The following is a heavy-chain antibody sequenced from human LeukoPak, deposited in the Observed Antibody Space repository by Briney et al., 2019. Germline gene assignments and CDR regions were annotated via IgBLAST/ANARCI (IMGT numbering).Heavy chain of an antibody. V-gene: IGHV4-34*01. J-gene: IGHJ4*02. D-gene: IGHD1-14*01. Sequence: SETLSLTCAVYGGPFSGYHWSWIRQPPGKGLEWIGEINHSGSTNYNPSLKSRVTISVDTSKNQFSLKLSSVTAADTAVYYCARGTGGRGALNFDYWGQGTLVTVSS. CDR2: INHSGST. CDR3: ARGTGGRGALNFDY. CDR1: GGPFSGYH.